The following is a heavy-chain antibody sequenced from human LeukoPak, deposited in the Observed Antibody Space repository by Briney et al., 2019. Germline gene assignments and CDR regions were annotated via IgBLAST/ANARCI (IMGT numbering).Heavy chain of an antibody. CDR1: GYTFTSYD. D-gene: IGHD2-15*01. J-gene: IGHJ4*02. CDR3: ARVGYCSGGSCSRRTKTGSFFGY. V-gene: IGHV1-8*01. Sequence: ASVKVSCKASGYTFTSYDINWERQATGQGLEWMGWMNPNSGNTGYAQKFQGRVTMTRNTSISTAYMELSSLRSEDTAVYYCARVGYCSGGSCSRRTKTGSFFGYWGQGTLVTVSS. CDR2: MNPNSGNT.